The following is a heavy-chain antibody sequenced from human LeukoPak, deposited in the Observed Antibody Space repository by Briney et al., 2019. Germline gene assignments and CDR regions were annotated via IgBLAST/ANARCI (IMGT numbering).Heavy chain of an antibody. CDR1: GYTFTGYC. J-gene: IGHJ5*02. D-gene: IGHD6-6*01. CDR3: ARNPFGGSSYPSDWFDP. Sequence: ASLKLSCKASGYTFTGYCMHWVRQAPGQGLEWMGWINPNSGGTNYAQKFQGRVTMTRDTSISTAYMELSRLRSDDTAVYYCARNPFGGSSYPSDWFDPWGQGTLVTVSS. V-gene: IGHV1-2*02. CDR2: INPNSGGT.